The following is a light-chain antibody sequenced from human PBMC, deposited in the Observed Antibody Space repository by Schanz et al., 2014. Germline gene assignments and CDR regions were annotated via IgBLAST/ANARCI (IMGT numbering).Light chain of an antibody. CDR3: CSYAGSGTNV. CDR2: EAN. Sequence: QSVLTQPPSASGSPGQSVTISCTGSSSDIGGYNSVSWYQQFPGKAPKLMIYEANKRPSGVSNRFSGSKSGNTASLTISGLQADDEADYYCCSYAGSGTNVFGTGTKLTVL. V-gene: IGLV2-8*01. CDR1: SSDIGGYNS. J-gene: IGLJ1*01.